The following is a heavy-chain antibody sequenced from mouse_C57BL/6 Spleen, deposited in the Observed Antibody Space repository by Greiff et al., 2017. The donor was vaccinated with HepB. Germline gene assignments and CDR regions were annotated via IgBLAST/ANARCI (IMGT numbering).Heavy chain of an antibody. Sequence: DVKLQESGPGLVKPSQSLSLTCSVTGYSITSGYYWNWIRQFPGNKLEWMGYISYDGSNNYNPSLKNRISITRDTSKNQFFLKLNSVTTEDTATYYCARDYYYGRGDYAMDYWGQGTSVTVSS. J-gene: IGHJ4*01. CDR2: ISYDGSN. D-gene: IGHD1-1*01. CDR1: GYSITSGYY. V-gene: IGHV3-6*01. CDR3: ARDYYYGRGDYAMDY.